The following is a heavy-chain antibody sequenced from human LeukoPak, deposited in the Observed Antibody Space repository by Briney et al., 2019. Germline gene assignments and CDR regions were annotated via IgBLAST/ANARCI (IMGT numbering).Heavy chain of an antibody. D-gene: IGHD2-21*02. CDR3: AREQNPYCGGDCYSKMFDY. J-gene: IGHJ4*02. CDR2: ISSSGSTI. V-gene: IGHV3-48*03. CDR1: GFTFSSYE. Sequence: PGGSLRLSCAASGFTFSSYEMNWVRQAPGKGLEWVSYISSSGSTIYYADSVKGRFTISRDNAKNSLYLQMNSLRAEDTAVYYCAREQNPYCGGDCYSKMFDYWGQGTLVTVSS.